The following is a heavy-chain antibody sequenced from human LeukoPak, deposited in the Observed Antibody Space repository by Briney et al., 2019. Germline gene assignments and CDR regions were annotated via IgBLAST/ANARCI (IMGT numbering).Heavy chain of an antibody. Sequence: GESLKISCKGSGYSFTSYWIGWVRQIPGKGLEWMGIIYPGDSDTRYSPSFQGQVTISADKSISIAYLQWSSLKASDTAMYYCARGQYGSGSIGGDAFDIWGQGTMVTVSS. V-gene: IGHV5-51*01. D-gene: IGHD3-10*01. J-gene: IGHJ3*02. CDR2: IYPGDSDT. CDR3: ARGQYGSGSIGGDAFDI. CDR1: GYSFTSYW.